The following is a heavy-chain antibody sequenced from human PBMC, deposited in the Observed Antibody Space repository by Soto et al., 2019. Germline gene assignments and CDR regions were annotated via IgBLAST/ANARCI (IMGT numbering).Heavy chain of an antibody. CDR3: ARTNWNANWFDP. D-gene: IGHD1-20*01. CDR2: VYYSGSA. V-gene: IGHV4-59*02. CDR1: GGSVSSYY. J-gene: IGHJ5*02. Sequence: QVQLQESGPGLVKPSETLSLTYTVSGGSVSSYYWNWIRQPPGKGLEWIGYVYYSGSATYNPSLKSRVTISVDTAKDQFSLKLRSVTAADTAVYYCARTNWNANWFDPWGQGTLVTVSS.